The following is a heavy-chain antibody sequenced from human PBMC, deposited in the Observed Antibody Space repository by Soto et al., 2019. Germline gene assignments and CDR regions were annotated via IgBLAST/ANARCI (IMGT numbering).Heavy chain of an antibody. CDR3: ARKGVDYNSPYLY. CDR1: GGTFSSYA. Sequence: SVKVSCKASGGTFSSYAISWVRQAPGQGLEWMGGIIPIFGTADYAQKFQGRVTITADESTSTAYMELSSLRSEDTAVYYCARKGVDYNSPYLYWGQGTLVTVSS. V-gene: IGHV1-69*13. D-gene: IGHD4-4*01. CDR2: IIPIFGTA. J-gene: IGHJ4*02.